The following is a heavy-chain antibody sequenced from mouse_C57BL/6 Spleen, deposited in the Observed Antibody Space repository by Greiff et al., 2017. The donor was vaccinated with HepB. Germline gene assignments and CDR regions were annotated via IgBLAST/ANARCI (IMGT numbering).Heavy chain of an antibody. V-gene: IGHV5-16*01. CDR3: ARYYYGSSSYYFDY. D-gene: IGHD1-1*01. Sequence: EVMLVESEGGLVQPGSSMKLSCTASGFTFSDYYMAWVRQVPEKGLEWVANINYDGSSTYYLDSLKSRFIISRDNAKNILYLQMSSLKSEDTATYYCARYYYGSSSYYFDYWGQGTTLTVSS. J-gene: IGHJ2*01. CDR2: INYDGSST. CDR1: GFTFSDYY.